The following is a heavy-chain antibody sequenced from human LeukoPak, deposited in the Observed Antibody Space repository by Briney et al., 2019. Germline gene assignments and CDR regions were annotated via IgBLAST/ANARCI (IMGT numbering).Heavy chain of an antibody. CDR3: ARDLGITVSGTGYFDY. V-gene: IGHV3-21*04. CDR1: GFTFSSYS. J-gene: IGHJ4*02. D-gene: IGHD6-19*01. Sequence: AGGSLRLSCAASGFTFSSYSMNWVRQAPGKGLEWVSSISSSSSYIYYADSVKGRFTISRDNSKNTVYLQMNSLRAEDTAVYYCARDLGITVSGTGYFDYWGQGTLVTVSS. CDR2: ISSSSSYI.